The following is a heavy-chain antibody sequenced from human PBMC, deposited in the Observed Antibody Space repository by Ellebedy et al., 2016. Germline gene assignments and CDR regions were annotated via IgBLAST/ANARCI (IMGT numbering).Heavy chain of an antibody. D-gene: IGHD2-2*03. Sequence: GGSLRLXXAASRVSFSSFDMHWVRQAPGEGLEWLAVILNDGSQAYYADSVKGRFTIYRDNSKNTLYLQMNSLRAEDTAVYFCVRDDDRLDNLLDCWGQGTLVTVSS. V-gene: IGHV3-33*08. J-gene: IGHJ4*02. CDR3: VRDDDRLDNLLDC. CDR2: ILNDGSQA. CDR1: RVSFSSFD.